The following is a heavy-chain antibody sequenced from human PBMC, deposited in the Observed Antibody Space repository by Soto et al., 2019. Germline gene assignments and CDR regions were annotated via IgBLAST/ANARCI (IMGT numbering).Heavy chain of an antibody. CDR1: GFTFSSYS. Sequence: GGSLRLSCAASGFTFSSYSMNWVRQAPGKGLEWVSYISSSSSTIYYADSVKGRFTISRDNAKNSLYLQMNSLRAEDTAVYYCASGTTAHPFKYYYYYMDVWGKGTTVTVSS. CDR2: ISSSSSTI. CDR3: ASGTTAHPFKYYYYYMDV. V-gene: IGHV3-48*01. J-gene: IGHJ6*03. D-gene: IGHD4-17*01.